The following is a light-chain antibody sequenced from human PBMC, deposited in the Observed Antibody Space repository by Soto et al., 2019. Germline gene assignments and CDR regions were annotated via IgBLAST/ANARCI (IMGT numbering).Light chain of an antibody. CDR1: SSDFGGYNY. V-gene: IGLV2-14*01. Sequence: QSALTQPASVSGYPGQSITISCTGTSSDFGGYNYVSWYQQHPGKAPKLMIYDVSNRPSGVSNRFSGSKSGNTASLTISGLQAEDEADYYCSSYTSSSTLYVFVTGTKVTV. CDR2: DVS. J-gene: IGLJ1*01. CDR3: SSYTSSSTLYV.